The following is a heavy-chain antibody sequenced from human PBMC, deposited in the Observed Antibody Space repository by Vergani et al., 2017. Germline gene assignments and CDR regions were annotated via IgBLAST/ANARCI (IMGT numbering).Heavy chain of an antibody. V-gene: IGHV4-59*13. J-gene: IGHJ6*02. CDR2: IYSTGST. CDR1: GGSFNTYY. CDR3: ARVMYRDEASTGYRLEGMDI. Sequence: QVQLEESGPGLVKPSETLSLTCTVSGGSFNTYYWSWIRQSPGKGLEWIGYIYSTGSTNYNPSLNSRVTMSVDTSKNQFSLKLGSVTAANTAVYFCARVMYRDEASTGYRLEGMDIWVQGTTVTISS. D-gene: IGHD3-9*01.